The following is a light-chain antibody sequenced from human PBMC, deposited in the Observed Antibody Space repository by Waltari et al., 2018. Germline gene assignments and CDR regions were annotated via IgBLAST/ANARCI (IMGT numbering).Light chain of an antibody. J-gene: IGKJ2*01. CDR2: DAS. Sequence: EIVLTQSPATLSLSPGERATLSCRASQSVSSYLAWYQQKHGQAPRLLIYDASNRATGIPARFSGSGSGTDFTLTISSLEPEDFAVYYCQQRSNWPSTFGQGTKLEI. V-gene: IGKV3-11*01. CDR3: QQRSNWPST. CDR1: QSVSSY.